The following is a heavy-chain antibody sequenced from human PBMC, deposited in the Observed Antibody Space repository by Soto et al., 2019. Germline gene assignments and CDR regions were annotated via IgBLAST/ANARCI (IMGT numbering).Heavy chain of an antibody. Sequence: PGESLKISCEGSGYIFASSWIGWVRQMPGKGLEWLGIIYFGDSDARYSPSFQGQVTISXDKSISTAYLQWSSLKASDTAIYYCAGGGYCTGGGCSRHYFDSWGQGTLVTVSS. J-gene: IGHJ4*02. V-gene: IGHV5-51*01. CDR1: GYIFASSW. D-gene: IGHD2-15*01. CDR3: AGGGYCTGGGCSRHYFDS. CDR2: IYFGDSDA.